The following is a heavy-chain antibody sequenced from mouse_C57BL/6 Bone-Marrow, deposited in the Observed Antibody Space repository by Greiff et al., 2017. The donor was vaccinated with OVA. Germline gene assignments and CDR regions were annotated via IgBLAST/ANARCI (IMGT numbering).Heavy chain of an antibody. D-gene: IGHD2-3*01. V-gene: IGHV1-39*01. Sequence: VQLQQSGPELVKPGASVKISCKASGYSFTDYNMNWVKQSNGQSLEWIGVINPNYGTTSYNQKFKGKATLTVDQSSSTAYMQLNSLTSEDSAVYDCARGGGYYLYYAMDYWGQGTSVTVSS. CDR2: INPNYGTT. CDR3: ARGGGYYLYYAMDY. J-gene: IGHJ4*01. CDR1: GYSFTDYN.